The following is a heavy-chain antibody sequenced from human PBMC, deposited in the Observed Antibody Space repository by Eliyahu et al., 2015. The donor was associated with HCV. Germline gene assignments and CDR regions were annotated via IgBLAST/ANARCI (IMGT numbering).Heavy chain of an antibody. CDR1: GFTFSSYA. CDR3: AKDLTMVRGVIIRGGFDY. V-gene: IGHV3-23*01. CDR2: IFVGGGGR. Sequence: EVQLLESGGGLVQPGGSLRLSCAASGFTFSSYAMSWVRQAPVKGLEWVSAIFVGGGGRYYSDSVKGRFTISRDNSKNTLYLQMNSLRAEDTTVYYCAKDLTMVRGVIIRGGFDYWGQGTLVTVSS. D-gene: IGHD3-10*01. J-gene: IGHJ4*02.